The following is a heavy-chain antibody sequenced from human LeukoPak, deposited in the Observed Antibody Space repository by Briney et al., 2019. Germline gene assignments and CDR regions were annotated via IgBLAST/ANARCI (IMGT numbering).Heavy chain of an antibody. Sequence: GGSLRLSCAASGFTFSSYWMSWVRQAPGKGLEWVANIKQDGSEKYYVDSVKGRFTVSRDNAKNSLYLQMNSLRAEDTAVYYCARGSRSFGVVHRPYYFDYWGQGTLVTVSS. D-gene: IGHD3-3*01. CDR1: GFTFSSYW. V-gene: IGHV3-7*04. CDR2: IKQDGSEK. CDR3: ARGSRSFGVVHRPYYFDY. J-gene: IGHJ4*02.